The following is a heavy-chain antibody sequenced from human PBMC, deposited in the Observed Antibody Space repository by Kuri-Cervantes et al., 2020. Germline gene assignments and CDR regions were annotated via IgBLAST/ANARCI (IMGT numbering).Heavy chain of an antibody. J-gene: IGHJ6*03. CDR1: GFTFNIYW. CDR3: ARDWSMEV. V-gene: IGHV3-7*03. CDR2: IKHDGSQK. Sequence: LSLTCAASGFTFNIYWMSWVRQAPGKGLEWVANIKHDGSQKFYVDSVKGRFTISRANAKTSLYLQMNRLRAEDMALYYWARDWSMEVWGEGTTVTVSS. D-gene: IGHD3-3*01.